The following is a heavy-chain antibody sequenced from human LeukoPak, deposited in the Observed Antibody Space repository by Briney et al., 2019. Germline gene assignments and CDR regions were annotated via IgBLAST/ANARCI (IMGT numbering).Heavy chain of an antibody. CDR1: GYSFTSYW. D-gene: IGHD3-3*01. V-gene: IGHV5-51*01. CDR2: IYPGDSDT. CDR3: ARGAVYDFRSGYYTWPGTFFDY. Sequence: GESLKISCKGSGYSFTSYWIGWVRQMPGKGLEWMGIIYPGDSDTRYSPSFQGQVTISADKSISTAYLQWSSLKASDTAMYYCARGAVYDFRSGYYTWPGTFFDYWGQGTLVTVSS. J-gene: IGHJ4*02.